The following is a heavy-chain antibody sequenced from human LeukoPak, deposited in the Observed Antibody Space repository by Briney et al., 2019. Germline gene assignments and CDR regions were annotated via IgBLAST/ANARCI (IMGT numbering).Heavy chain of an antibody. CDR1: SGSFRGYS. J-gene: IGHJ4*02. CDR2: INHSGSI. CDR3: ARGRGDEYGDYDY. Sequence: SETLSLTCAVYSGSFRGYSWSWIRQPPGRGLECVGEINHSGSINYNPSVRSRVTISEDTSKNQFSLNLNSVTAADTAVYYCARGRGDEYGDYDYWGQGTLVTVSS. D-gene: IGHD4-17*01. V-gene: IGHV4-34*01.